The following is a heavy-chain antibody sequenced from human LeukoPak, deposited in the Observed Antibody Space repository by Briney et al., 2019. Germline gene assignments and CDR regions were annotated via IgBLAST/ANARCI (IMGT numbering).Heavy chain of an antibody. Sequence: SETLSLTCTVSGYSISSGYYWGWIRQPPGKGLEWIGSIYHSGSTYYNPSLKSRVTISVDTSKNQFSLKLSSVTAADTAVYYCARAGSSWYQDYWGQGTLVTVSS. CDR1: GYSISSGYY. V-gene: IGHV4-38-2*02. J-gene: IGHJ4*02. CDR3: ARAGSSWYQDY. CDR2: IYHSGST. D-gene: IGHD6-13*01.